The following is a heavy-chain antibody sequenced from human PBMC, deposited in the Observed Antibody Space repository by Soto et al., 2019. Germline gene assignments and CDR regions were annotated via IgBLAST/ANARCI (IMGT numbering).Heavy chain of an antibody. V-gene: IGHV2-5*02. D-gene: IGHD3-22*01. Sequence: QITLKESGPTLVKPTQTLTLTCTFSGFSLETSGMGMSWIRQPPGKALEWLALIYWDDDKRYSPSLKNRLTNTKDTSKNQVVLTLTNVDPVDTATYYCAHSLYHYDNSCHYTYWYFDLWGRGTLVTVS. CDR1: GFSLETSGMG. J-gene: IGHJ2*01. CDR2: IYWDDDK. CDR3: AHSLYHYDNSCHYTYWYFDL.